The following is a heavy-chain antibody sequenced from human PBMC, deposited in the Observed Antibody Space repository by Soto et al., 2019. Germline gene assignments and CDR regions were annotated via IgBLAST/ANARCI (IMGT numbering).Heavy chain of an antibody. V-gene: IGHV3-23*01. J-gene: IGHJ4*02. CDR2: ISGSGGST. CDR3: AKVVVVVAATQYFDY. Sequence: GGSLRLSCAASGFTFSSYAMSWVRQAPGKGLEWVSAISGSGGSTYYADSVKGRFTISRDNSKNTLYLQMNSLRAEDTAVYYCAKVVVVVAATQYFDYWGQGTLVTSPQ. CDR1: GFTFSSYA. D-gene: IGHD2-15*01.